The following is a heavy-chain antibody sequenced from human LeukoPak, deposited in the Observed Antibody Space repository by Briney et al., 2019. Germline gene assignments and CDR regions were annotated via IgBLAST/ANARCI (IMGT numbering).Heavy chain of an antibody. CDR1: GASISSSTFS. CDR3: ARAHYYDSSGYYPGAFDI. Sequence: SETLSLTCTVSGASISSSTFSWGWIRQTPGKGLEWIGSIYYRGNIYYNASLKSRVTISVETSKNRFSLKLNSVTAADTAAYYCARAHYYDSSGYYPGAFDIWGQGTMVTVSS. J-gene: IGHJ3*02. CDR2: IYYRGNI. D-gene: IGHD3-22*01. V-gene: IGHV4-39*07.